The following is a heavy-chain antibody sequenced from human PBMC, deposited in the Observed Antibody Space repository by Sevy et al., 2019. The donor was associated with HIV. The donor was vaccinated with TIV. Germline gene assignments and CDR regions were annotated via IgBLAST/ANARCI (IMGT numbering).Heavy chain of an antibody. Sequence: GGSLRLSCAASGFTLSSFWMTWVRQAPGKGLEWVANIKEDGSDKNYLDSVKGRFTISRDNAKNSLYLQMNSLRAEDTAVYYCARDKNDYDRSVHYDAFDIRGQGTMVTVSS. D-gene: IGHD3-22*01. CDR1: GFTLSSFW. J-gene: IGHJ3*02. CDR2: IKEDGSDK. CDR3: ARDKNDYDRSVHYDAFDI. V-gene: IGHV3-7*03.